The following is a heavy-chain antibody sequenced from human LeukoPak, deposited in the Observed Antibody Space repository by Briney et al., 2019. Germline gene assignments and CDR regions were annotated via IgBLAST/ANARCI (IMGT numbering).Heavy chain of an antibody. CDR1: GGSISSNPYY. D-gene: IGHD6-13*01. CDR2: IYHSGIT. J-gene: IGHJ6*03. V-gene: IGHV4-30-2*01. CDR3: ARVEGGSSSWYYYMDV. Sequence: PSQTLSLTCTVSGGSISSNPYYWSWIRQPPGKGLEWIGYIYHSGITYYNPSLKSRVTISVDRSQNQFSLNLYSVTAADTAVYYCARVEGGSSSWYYYMDVWGKGTTVTVSS.